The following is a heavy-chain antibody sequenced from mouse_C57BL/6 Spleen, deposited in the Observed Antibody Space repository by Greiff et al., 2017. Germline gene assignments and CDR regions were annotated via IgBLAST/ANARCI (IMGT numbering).Heavy chain of an antibody. Sequence: VQLQQSGSELRSPGSSVKLSCKDFDSEVFPIAYMSWVRQKPGHGFEWIGGILPSIGRTIYGEKFEDKATLDADTLSNTAYLELNSLTSEDSAIYYCARPAPLYYDNWYFDVWGTGTTVTVSS. D-gene: IGHD2-4*01. CDR2: ILPSIGRT. CDR3: ARPAPLYYDNWYFDV. V-gene: IGHV15-2*01. J-gene: IGHJ1*03. CDR1: DSEVFPIAY.